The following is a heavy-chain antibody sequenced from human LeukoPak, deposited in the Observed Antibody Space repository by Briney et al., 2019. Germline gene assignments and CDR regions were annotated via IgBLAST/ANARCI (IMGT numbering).Heavy chain of an antibody. CDR1: GGTFSSYA. V-gene: IGHV1-69*01. Sequence: GSSVKVSCKASGGTFSSYAISWVRQAPGQGLEWMGGIIPNFGTANYAQKFQGRVTITADESTSTAYMELSSLRSEDTAVYYCARMVAATPDWFDPWGQGTLVTVSS. CDR3: ARMVAATPDWFDP. J-gene: IGHJ5*02. CDR2: IIPNFGTA. D-gene: IGHD2-15*01.